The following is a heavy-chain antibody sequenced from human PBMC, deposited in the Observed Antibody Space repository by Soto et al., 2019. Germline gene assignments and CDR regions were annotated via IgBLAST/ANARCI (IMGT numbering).Heavy chain of an antibody. CDR2: ISTYNGNT. D-gene: IGHD6-13*01. CDR3: ARGVSTTWYEPIDY. J-gene: IGHJ4*02. V-gene: IGHV1-18*04. Sequence: ASVKVSCKASGYTFNSHGITWVRQAPGHGLEWMGWISTYNGNTNYAQKLQGRVSMTTDTSTSTAYMDLRSLKSDDTAVYYCARGVSTTWYEPIDYWGQGTLVTVSS. CDR1: GYTFNSHG.